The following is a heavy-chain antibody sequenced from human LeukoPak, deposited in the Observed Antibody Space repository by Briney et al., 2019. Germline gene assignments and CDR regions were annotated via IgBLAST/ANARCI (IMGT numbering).Heavy chain of an antibody. CDR1: GYTFTSYG. V-gene: IGHV1-18*01. CDR2: ISAYNGNT. Sequence: GASVKVSCKASGYTFTSYGISWVRQAPGQGLEWMGWISAYNGNTNYAQKLQGRVTMTTDTSTSTAYMELRSLRSDDTAVYYYARGGILRYFDWLSFRNPDQDFDYWGQGTLVTVSS. J-gene: IGHJ4*02. CDR3: ARGGILRYFDWLSFRNPDQDFDY. D-gene: IGHD3-9*01.